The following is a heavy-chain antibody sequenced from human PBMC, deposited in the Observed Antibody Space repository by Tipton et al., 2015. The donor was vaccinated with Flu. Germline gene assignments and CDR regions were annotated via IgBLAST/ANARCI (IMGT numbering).Heavy chain of an antibody. D-gene: IGHD2-2*01. V-gene: IGHV3-33*01. CDR3: ATDRFGGGYCSGNSCFGGFDH. J-gene: IGHJ4*02. Sequence: QVQLVQSGGGVVQPGRSLRLSCAASGMSISRHGMHWVRQAPGKGLEWVAVIWFDGTYKYYADSLRGRFTISRDNSKNTLYLQLNSLGAEDTAVYYCATDRFGGGYCSGNSCFGGFDHWGQGTLVTVSS. CDR2: IWFDGTYK. CDR1: GMSISRHG.